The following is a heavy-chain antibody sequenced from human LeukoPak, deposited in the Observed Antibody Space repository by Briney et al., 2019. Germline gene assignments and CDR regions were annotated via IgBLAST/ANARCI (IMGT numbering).Heavy chain of an antibody. Sequence: PSETLSLTCTVSGGSISSSSYYWGWIRQPPGKGLEWIGSIYYSGSTYYNPSLKSRVTISVDTSKNQFSLKLSSVTAADTAVYYCAAETFGIYCSGGSCYSGTDYWGQGTLVTISS. CDR1: GGSISSSSYY. D-gene: IGHD2-15*01. J-gene: IGHJ4*02. CDR3: AAETFGIYCSGGSCYSGTDY. V-gene: IGHV4-39*01. CDR2: IYYSGST.